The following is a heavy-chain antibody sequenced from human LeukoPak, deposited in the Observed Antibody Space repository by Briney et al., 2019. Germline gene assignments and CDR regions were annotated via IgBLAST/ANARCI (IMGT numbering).Heavy chain of an antibody. V-gene: IGHV3-73*01. CDR3: TVNWNYEV. D-gene: IGHD1-7*01. CDR1: GFTFSGSA. CDR2: IRSKTDSYAT. J-gene: IGHJ4*02. Sequence: PGGSLRLSCAASGFTFSGSAMHWVRQASGKGLEWVGRIRSKTDSYATAYVASVKGRFTISRDDSKNMAYLQMNSLKTEDTAVYYCTVNWNYEVWGQGTLVTVSS.